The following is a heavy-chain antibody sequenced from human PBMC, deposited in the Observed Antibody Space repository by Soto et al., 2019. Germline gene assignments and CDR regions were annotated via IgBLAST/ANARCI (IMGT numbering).Heavy chain of an antibody. CDR3: ARDLSVVRGVIPQNYYYYYGMDV. D-gene: IGHD3-10*02. V-gene: IGHV1-69*13. Sequence: GASVKVSCKASGGTFSSYAIIWVRQAPGQGLEWMGGIIPIFGTANYTQKFQGRVTITADESTSTAYMELSSLRSEDTAVYYCARDLSVVRGVIPQNYYYYYGMDVWGQGTTVTVSS. J-gene: IGHJ6*02. CDR1: GGTFSSYA. CDR2: IIPIFGTA.